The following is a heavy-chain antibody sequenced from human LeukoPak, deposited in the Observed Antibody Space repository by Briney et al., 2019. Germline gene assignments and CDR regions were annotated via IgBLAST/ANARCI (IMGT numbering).Heavy chain of an antibody. J-gene: IGHJ6*03. CDR3: ARGVYSNYPNYYYMDV. V-gene: IGHV3-20*04. CDR2: IRWSGGST. CDR1: GFRFDDYS. D-gene: IGHD4-11*01. Sequence: PGGSLRLSCAASGFRFDDYSMSWVRQPPGEGLEWVSGIRWSGGSTGYADSVKGRFIISRDNAKNSLYLQMNSLRAEDSALYYCARGVYSNYPNYYYMDVWGKGTTVTVSS.